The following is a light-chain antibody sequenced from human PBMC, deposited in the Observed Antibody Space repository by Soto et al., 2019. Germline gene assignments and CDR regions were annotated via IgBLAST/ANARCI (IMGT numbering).Light chain of an antibody. CDR1: QSISSW. J-gene: IGKJ1*01. CDR2: DAS. Sequence: GDRVTITCRASQSISSWLAWYQQKPGKAPKFLIYDASNLESGVPARFSGSGSGTEFALTISSLQSEDSAIYYCQQYNNWPSWTFGQGTKVDI. CDR3: QQYNNWPSWT. V-gene: IGKV1-5*01.